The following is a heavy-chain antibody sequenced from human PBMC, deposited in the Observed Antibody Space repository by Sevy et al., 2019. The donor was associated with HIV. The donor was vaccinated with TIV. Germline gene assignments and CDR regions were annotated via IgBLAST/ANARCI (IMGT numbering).Heavy chain of an antibody. Sequence: ASVKVSCKTSGGTFSGYAISWVRQAPGQGLEWMGGIIAVSGTTNYVEKFQGRLTITADVSTRPVYMELRSLKTEDTAIYYCARDRDRGWFDPWGQGTLLTVSS. CDR1: GGTFSGYA. D-gene: IGHD2-15*01. CDR3: ARDRDRGWFDP. V-gene: IGHV1-69*13. CDR2: IIAVSGTT. J-gene: IGHJ5*02.